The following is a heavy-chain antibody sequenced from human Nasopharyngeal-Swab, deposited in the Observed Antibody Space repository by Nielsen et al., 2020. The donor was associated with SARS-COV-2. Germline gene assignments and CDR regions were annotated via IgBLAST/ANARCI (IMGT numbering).Heavy chain of an antibody. J-gene: IGHJ4*02. CDR1: GFTFSSYA. V-gene: IGHV3-23*01. CDR2: ISGSGGST. D-gene: IGHD6-13*01. Sequence: GESLKISCAASGFTFSSYAMSWVRQAPGKGLEWVSAISGSGGSTYYADSVKGQFTISRDNSKNTLYLQMNSLRAEDTAVYYCAKDRYSWVAAAAPGVYFDYWGQGTLVTVSS. CDR3: AKDRYSWVAAAAPGVYFDY.